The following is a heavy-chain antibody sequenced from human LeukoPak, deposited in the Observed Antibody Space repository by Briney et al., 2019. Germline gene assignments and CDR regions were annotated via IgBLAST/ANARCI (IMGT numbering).Heavy chain of an antibody. CDR1: GFTFSSYG. D-gene: IGHD4-17*01. J-gene: IGHJ4*02. CDR3: ARGGPTLLDYGDYGDY. CDR2: IWYDGSNK. V-gene: IGHV3-33*01. Sequence: GGSLRLSCAASGFTFSSYGMNWVGQAPGKGLEWVAVIWYDGSNKYYADSVKGRFTISRDSSKNTLYLQMNSLRAEDTAVYYCARGGPTLLDYGDYGDYWGQGTLVTVSS.